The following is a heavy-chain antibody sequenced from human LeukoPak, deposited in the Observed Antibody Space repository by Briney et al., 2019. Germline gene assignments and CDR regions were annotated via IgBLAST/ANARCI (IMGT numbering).Heavy chain of an antibody. Sequence: PGGSLRLSCAASGFTVSSNYMSWVRQAPGKGLEWVSVIYSGGSTYYADSVKGRFTISRHNSKNTLYLQMNSLRAEDTAVYYCPSDATMVRGVLVYWGQGTLVTVSS. CDR3: PSDATMVRGVLVY. CDR2: IYSGGST. CDR1: GFTVSSNY. V-gene: IGHV3-53*04. J-gene: IGHJ4*02. D-gene: IGHD3-10*01.